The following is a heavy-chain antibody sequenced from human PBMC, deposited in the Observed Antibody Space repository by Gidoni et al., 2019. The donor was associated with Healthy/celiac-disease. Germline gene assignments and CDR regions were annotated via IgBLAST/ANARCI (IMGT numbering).Heavy chain of an antibody. CDR2: IRSKANSYAT. D-gene: IGHD4-17*01. CDR3: TSHVFDDYY. Sequence: EVQLVESGGRVVQPGGALKRSWAASGVTFSGSAMHWVRQASGKWLEWVGRIRSKANSYATAYAASVKGRFTISRADSKNTAYLQMNSLTTEDTAVYYCTSHVFDDYYWGQGTTVTVSS. V-gene: IGHV3-73*02. CDR1: GVTFSGSA. J-gene: IGHJ6*02.